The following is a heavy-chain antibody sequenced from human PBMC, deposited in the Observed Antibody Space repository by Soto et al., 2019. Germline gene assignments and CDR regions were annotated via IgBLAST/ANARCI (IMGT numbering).Heavy chain of an antibody. J-gene: IGHJ4*02. CDR1: GFALTISGEG. V-gene: IGHV2-5*01. D-gene: IGHD3-10*01. CDR2: IYWNDDV. CDR3: PHSSRETLLFGEFANDY. Sequence: QITLKESGPTLVRPTQTLTLTCSFSGFALTISGEGVGWIRQPPGKALEWLADIYWNDDVRYSPSLNSRLTIPKDTSKNQVVLTVTTVDPVDTATYFCPHSSRETLLFGEFANDYWGQGTLVIVSS.